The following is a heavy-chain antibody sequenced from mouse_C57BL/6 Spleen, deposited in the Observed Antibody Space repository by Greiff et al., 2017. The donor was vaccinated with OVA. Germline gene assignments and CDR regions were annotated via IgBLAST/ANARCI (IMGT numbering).Heavy chain of an antibody. V-gene: IGHV1-69*01. Sequence: QVQLQQPGAELVMPGASVKLSCKASGYTFTSYWMHWVKQRPGQGLEWIGEIDPSDSYTNYNQKFKGKSTLTVDKSSSTAYMQLSSLKSEDSAVYYCARNYEGLAWFAYWGQGTLVTVSA. CDR3: ARNYEGLAWFAY. D-gene: IGHD2-4*01. CDR1: GYTFTSYW. CDR2: IDPSDSYT. J-gene: IGHJ3*01.